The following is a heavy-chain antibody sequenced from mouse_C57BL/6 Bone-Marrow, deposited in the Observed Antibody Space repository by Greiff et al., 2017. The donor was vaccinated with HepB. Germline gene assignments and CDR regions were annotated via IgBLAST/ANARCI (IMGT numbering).Heavy chain of an antibody. Sequence: QVQLKESGPELVKPGASVKLSCKASGYTFTSYDINWVKQRPGQGLEWIGWIYPRDGSTKYNEKFKGKATLTVDTSSSTAYMELHSLTSEDSAVYFCARSYDYGGGYFDVWGTGTTVTVSS. CDR2: IYPRDGST. J-gene: IGHJ1*03. CDR3: ARSYDYGGGYFDV. CDR1: GYTFTSYD. V-gene: IGHV1-85*01. D-gene: IGHD2-4*01.